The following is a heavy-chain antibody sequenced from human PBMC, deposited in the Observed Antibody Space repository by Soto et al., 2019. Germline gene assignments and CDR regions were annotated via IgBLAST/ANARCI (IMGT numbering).Heavy chain of an antibody. J-gene: IGHJ6*02. Sequence: ASVKVSCKASGYTFTSYYMHWVRQAPGQGLEWMGIINPSGGSTSYAQKFQGRVTMTRDTSTSTVYMELSSLRSEDTAVYYCARDYVVPAASDYYCGMDVWGQGTTVTVSS. CDR3: ARDYVVPAASDYYCGMDV. V-gene: IGHV1-46*01. D-gene: IGHD2-2*01. CDR2: INPSGGST. CDR1: GYTFTSYY.